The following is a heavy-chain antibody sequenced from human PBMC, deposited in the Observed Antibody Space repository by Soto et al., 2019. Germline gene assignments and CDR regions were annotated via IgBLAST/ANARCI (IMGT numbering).Heavy chain of an antibody. D-gene: IGHD6-13*01. Sequence: EVQLVQSGAEVKKAGESLKISCQGSGYSFTNYWVGWVRQIPGRGLEWMGIIHPGDSDTRYSPFFQGQVTISADKSISTPYLQWSSLKASDTAMYYCARHNRYSSTWFEGWFDPWGQGTLVTVSS. CDR2: IHPGDSDT. CDR3: ARHNRYSSTWFEGWFDP. V-gene: IGHV5-51*03. CDR1: GYSFTNYW. J-gene: IGHJ5*02.